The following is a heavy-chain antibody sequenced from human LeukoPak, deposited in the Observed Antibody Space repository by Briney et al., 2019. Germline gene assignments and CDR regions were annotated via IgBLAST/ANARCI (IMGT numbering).Heavy chain of an antibody. D-gene: IGHD6-13*01. J-gene: IGHJ4*02. Sequence: GGSLRLSCAASGFTFSSYAMHWVRQAPGKGLEWVSGISWNSGSIGYADSVKGRFTISRDNAKNSLYLQMNSLRAEDTALYYCAKDVAAAGYHYFDYWGQGTLVTVSS. V-gene: IGHV3-9*01. CDR2: ISWNSGSI. CDR3: AKDVAAAGYHYFDY. CDR1: GFTFSSYA.